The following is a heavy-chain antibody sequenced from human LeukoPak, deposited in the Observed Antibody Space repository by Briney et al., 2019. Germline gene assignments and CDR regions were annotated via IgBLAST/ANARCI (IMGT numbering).Heavy chain of an antibody. CDR3: ARDREYSSLYYFDY. D-gene: IGHD6-6*01. J-gene: IGHJ4*02. V-gene: IGHV3-21*01. CDR2: ISSSSSYI. CDR1: GFTFSSYA. Sequence: GGSLRLSCAASGFTFSSYAMSWVRQAPGKGLEWVSSISSSSSYIYYADSVKGRFTISRDNAKNSLYLQMNSLRAEDTAVYYCARDREYSSLYYFDYWGQGTLVTVSS.